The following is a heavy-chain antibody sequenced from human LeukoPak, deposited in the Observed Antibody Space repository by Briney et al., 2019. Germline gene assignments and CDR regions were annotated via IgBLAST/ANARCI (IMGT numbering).Heavy chain of an antibody. V-gene: IGHV3-48*02. CDR3: ARDTGELDY. Sequence: GESLRLSCAASGFTFSRYTMNWVRQAPGRGLEWVSYITSSSTTIYYADSVKGRFTISRDNAKNSLYLQMNSLRDEDTAVYYCARDTGELDYWGQGTLVTVSS. J-gene: IGHJ4*02. CDR1: GFTFSRYT. CDR2: ITSSSTTI. D-gene: IGHD1-1*01.